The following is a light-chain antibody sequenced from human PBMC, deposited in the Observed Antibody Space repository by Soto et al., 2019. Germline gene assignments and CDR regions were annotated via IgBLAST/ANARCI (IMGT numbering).Light chain of an antibody. CDR3: QQYNKWPPIT. CDR1: QSVSTD. CDR2: GAS. V-gene: IGKV3-15*01. Sequence: EIVMTQSPATLSVSLGERATLSCRASQSVSTDLAWYQQKPGQAPRLLIFGASTRATGIPARFSGSGSGTEFTLTISSLQSEDFAVYYCQQYNKWPPITFGQGTRLEI. J-gene: IGKJ5*01.